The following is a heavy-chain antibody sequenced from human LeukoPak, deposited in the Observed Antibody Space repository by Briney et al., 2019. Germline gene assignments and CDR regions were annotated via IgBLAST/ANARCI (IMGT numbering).Heavy chain of an antibody. CDR1: GYTFTSYS. CDR2: INPSGGST. J-gene: IGHJ4*02. V-gene: IGHV1-46*01. Sequence: GASVKVSCKASGYTFTSYSMHWVRQAPGQGLEWMGIINPSGGSTSYAQKFQGRVTMTRDMSTSTVYMELSSLRSEDTAVYYCARERWSIGSSWYIGGFDYWGQGTLVTVSS. D-gene: IGHD6-13*01. CDR3: ARERWSIGSSWYIGGFDY.